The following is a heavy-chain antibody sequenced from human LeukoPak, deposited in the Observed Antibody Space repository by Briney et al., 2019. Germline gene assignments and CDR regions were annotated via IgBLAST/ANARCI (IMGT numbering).Heavy chain of an antibody. J-gene: IGHJ4*02. CDR2: ISSSSSYI. CDR3: ARDLKIGGQLVRGGGPFDY. Sequence: TGGSLRLSCAASGFTFSSYSMNWVRQAPGKGLEWVSSISSSSSYIYYADSVEGRFTISRDNAKNSLYLQMNSLRAEDTAVYYCARDLKIGGQLVRGGGPFDYWGQGTLVTVSS. D-gene: IGHD6-6*01. V-gene: IGHV3-21*01. CDR1: GFTFSSYS.